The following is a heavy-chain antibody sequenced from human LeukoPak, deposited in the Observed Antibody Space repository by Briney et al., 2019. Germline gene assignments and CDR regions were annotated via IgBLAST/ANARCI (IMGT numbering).Heavy chain of an antibody. D-gene: IGHD3-22*01. Sequence: SETLSLTCAVSGGSFSGYYWSWIRQPPGKGLEWVGEINHSGSTNYNPSPKSRVTISVDTSKNQFSLTLSSVTAADTAVYYCANGHYYDSSGYYSYWGQGTLVTVSS. CDR1: GGSFSGYY. V-gene: IGHV4-34*01. J-gene: IGHJ4*02. CDR2: INHSGST. CDR3: ANGHYYDSSGYYSY.